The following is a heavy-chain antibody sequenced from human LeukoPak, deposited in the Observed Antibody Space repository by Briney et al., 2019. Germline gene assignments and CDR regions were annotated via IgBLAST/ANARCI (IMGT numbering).Heavy chain of an antibody. CDR3: ARGQNYYDSSGYYFAAFDI. D-gene: IGHD3-22*01. Sequence: PSETLSLTCTVSGGSISSGSYYWSWIRQPAGKGLEWIGRIYTSGSTNYNPSLKSRVTISVDTSKNQFSLKLSSVTAADTAVYYCARGQNYYDSSGYYFAAFDIWGQGTMVTVSS. CDR1: GGSISSGSYY. CDR2: IYTSGST. V-gene: IGHV4-61*02. J-gene: IGHJ3*02.